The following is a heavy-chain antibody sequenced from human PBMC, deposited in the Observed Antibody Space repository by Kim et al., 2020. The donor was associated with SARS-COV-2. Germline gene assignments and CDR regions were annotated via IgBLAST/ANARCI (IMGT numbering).Heavy chain of an antibody. Sequence: ASVKVSCKTSGYTFIGYYMHWVRQAPGQGLEWMGIIKRNDGSTDYAEKFRGRVTMTRDTSTTTVYMELNSLTSEDTAVYYCVRACTDGICTQAFDYWGQGTPVTVSS. CDR2: IKRNDGST. J-gene: IGHJ4*02. D-gene: IGHD2-15*01. CDR1: GYTFIGYY. V-gene: IGHV1-46*01. CDR3: VRACTDGICTQAFDY.